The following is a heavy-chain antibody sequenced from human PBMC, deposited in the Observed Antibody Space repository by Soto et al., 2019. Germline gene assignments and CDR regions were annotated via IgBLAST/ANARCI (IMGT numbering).Heavy chain of an antibody. CDR3: ARDILAPVGHDYGDYGVFYYYGMDV. J-gene: IGHJ6*02. Sequence: QVQLVESGGGVVQPGRSLRLSCAASGFTFSSYAMHWVRQAPGKGLEWVAVISYDGSNKYYADSVKGRFTISRDNSKNTLYLQMNRLRAEDTAVYYCARDILAPVGHDYGDYGVFYYYGMDVWGQGTTVTVSS. CDR2: ISYDGSNK. CDR1: GFTFSSYA. D-gene: IGHD4-17*01. V-gene: IGHV3-30-3*01.